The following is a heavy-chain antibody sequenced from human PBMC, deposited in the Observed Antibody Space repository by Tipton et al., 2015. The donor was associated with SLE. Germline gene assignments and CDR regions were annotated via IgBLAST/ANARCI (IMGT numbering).Heavy chain of an antibody. V-gene: IGHV3-49*03. D-gene: IGHD5-18*01. Sequence: SLRPSCKVSGFTFGDYAMSWFRQAPGKGLEWVGFIRSKPYGGTTEYAASVKGRFTISRDDSKSIAYLQMNSLKTEDTAVYYCTRDPYHVDTAMGDAFDIWGQGTMVTVSS. CDR3: TRDPYHVDTAMGDAFDI. CDR2: IRSKPYGGTT. CDR1: GFTFGDYA. J-gene: IGHJ3*02.